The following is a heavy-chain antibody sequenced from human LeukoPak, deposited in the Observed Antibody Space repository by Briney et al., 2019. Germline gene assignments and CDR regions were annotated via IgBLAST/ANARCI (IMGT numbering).Heavy chain of an antibody. CDR3: ARGVRIARGVIMGPFDY. Sequence: GASVKVSCKASGYTFTSYGISWVRQAPGQGLEWMGWISAYNGNTNYAQKLQGRVTMTTDTSTSTAYMELRSLRSDDTAVYYCARGVRIARGVIMGPFDYWGQGTLVTVSS. D-gene: IGHD3-10*01. CDR1: GYTFTSYG. J-gene: IGHJ4*02. CDR2: ISAYNGNT. V-gene: IGHV1-18*01.